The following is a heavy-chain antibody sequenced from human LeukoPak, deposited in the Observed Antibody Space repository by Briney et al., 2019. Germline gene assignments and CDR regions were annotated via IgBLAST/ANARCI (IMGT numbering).Heavy chain of an antibody. J-gene: IGHJ4*02. CDR2: ISYDGSNK. CDR1: GFTFSSYW. V-gene: IGHV3-30*18. D-gene: IGHD2-15*01. CDR3: AKDEGYCSGGSCHLTFSFDY. Sequence: TGGSLRLSCAASGFTFSSYWMSWVRQAPGKGLEWVAVISYDGSNKYYADSVKGRFTISRDNSKNTLYLQMNSLRAEDTAVYYCAKDEGYCSGGSCHLTFSFDYWGQGTLVTVSS.